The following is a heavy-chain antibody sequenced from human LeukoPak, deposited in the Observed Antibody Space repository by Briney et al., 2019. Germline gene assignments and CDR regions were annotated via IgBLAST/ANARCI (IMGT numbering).Heavy chain of an antibody. CDR2: IIPIFGTA. CDR1: GYTFTGYY. Sequence: SVKVSCKASGYTFTGYYMHWVRQAPGQGLEWMGGIIPIFGTANYAQKFQGRVTITTDESTSTAYMELSSLRSEDTAVYYCARDQVGAARPVSNWFDPWGQGTLVTVSS. D-gene: IGHD6-6*01. CDR3: ARDQVGAARPVSNWFDP. V-gene: IGHV1-69*05. J-gene: IGHJ5*02.